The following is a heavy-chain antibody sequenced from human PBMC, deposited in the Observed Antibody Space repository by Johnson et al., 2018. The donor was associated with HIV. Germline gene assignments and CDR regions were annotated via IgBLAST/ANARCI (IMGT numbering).Heavy chain of an antibody. CDR3: ARRTVVTPGAFDI. J-gene: IGHJ3*02. D-gene: IGHD4-23*01. CDR2: ISYDGSNK. Sequence: QMLLVESGGGVVQPGRSLRLSCAASGFTFSSYAMHWVRQAPGKGLEWVAVISYDGSNKYCADSVKGQFTISRDNSKNTLYLQMNSLRAEDTAVYYCARRTVVTPGAFDIWGQGTMVTVSS. CDR1: GFTFSSYA. V-gene: IGHV3-30*14.